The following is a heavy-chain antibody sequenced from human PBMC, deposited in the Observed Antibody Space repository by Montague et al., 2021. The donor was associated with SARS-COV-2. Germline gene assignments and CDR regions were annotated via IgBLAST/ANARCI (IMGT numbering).Heavy chain of an antibody. J-gene: IGHJ4*02. CDR3: ARMSYDILTGYYTAFDY. Sequence: LIDWDDDKYYSTSLKTRLTISKDTSKNQVVLTMTNMDPVDTATYYCARMSYDILTGYYTAFDYWGQGTLVTVSS. CDR2: IDWDDDK. D-gene: IGHD3-9*01. V-gene: IGHV2-70*01.